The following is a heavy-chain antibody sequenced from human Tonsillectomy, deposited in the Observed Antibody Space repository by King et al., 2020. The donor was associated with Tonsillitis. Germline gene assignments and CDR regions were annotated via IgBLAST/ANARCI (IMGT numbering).Heavy chain of an antibody. CDR1: GFTFSSYE. D-gene: IGHD2-2*01. CDR2: ISSSGSTI. Sequence: VQLVESGGGLVQPGGSLRLSCAASGFTFSSYEMNWVRQAPGKGLEWVSYISSSGSTIYYTDSVKGRFTISRDNAKNSLDLQMNSLRAEDTAVYYCARISTTSSLAFDIWGQGTMVTVSS. CDR3: ARISTTSSLAFDI. V-gene: IGHV3-48*03. J-gene: IGHJ3*02.